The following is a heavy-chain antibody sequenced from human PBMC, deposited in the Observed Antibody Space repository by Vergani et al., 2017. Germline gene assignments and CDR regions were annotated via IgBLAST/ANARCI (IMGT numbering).Heavy chain of an antibody. D-gene: IGHD6-13*01. CDR2: ISSSSSYI. CDR3: ASMYSSSWYDYYYYGMDV. J-gene: IGHJ6*02. V-gene: IGHV3-21*01. Sequence: EVQLVESGGGLVKPGGSLRLSCAASGFTFSSYSMNWVRQAPGKGLEWVSSISSSSSYIYYADSVKGRFTISRDNAKTSLYLQMNSLRAEDTAVYYCASMYSSSWYDYYYYGMDVWGQGTTVTVSS. CDR1: GFTFSSYS.